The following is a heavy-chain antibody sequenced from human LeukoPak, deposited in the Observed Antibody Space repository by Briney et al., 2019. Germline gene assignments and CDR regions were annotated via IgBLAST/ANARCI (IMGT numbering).Heavy chain of an antibody. J-gene: IGHJ4*02. CDR3: VRDRRAVAIYFDY. D-gene: IGHD6-19*01. CDR2: IRYDGSNK. Sequence: GGSLRLSCAASGFTFSSYGMHWVRQAPGKGLEWVAFIRYDGSNKYYADSVKGRFTISRDNSKNTLFLQMNSLRTEDTAVYYCVRDRRAVAIYFDYWGQGTLVTVSS. CDR1: GFTFSSYG. V-gene: IGHV3-30*02.